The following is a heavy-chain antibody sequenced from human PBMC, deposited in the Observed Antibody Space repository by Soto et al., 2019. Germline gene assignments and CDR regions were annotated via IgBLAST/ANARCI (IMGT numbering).Heavy chain of an antibody. Sequence: EVQLLESGGGLVQPGGSLRLSCAASGFTFSSYVMSWVRQAPGKGLEWVSAISGSGGSTYYADTVKGRFTISRDNSKNTLYLQMNSLRAEDTAVYYCAKEAGWYVSYYYGMDVWGQGTTVTVSS. J-gene: IGHJ6*02. CDR3: AKEAGWYVSYYYGMDV. V-gene: IGHV3-23*01. CDR2: ISGSGGST. D-gene: IGHD6-19*01. CDR1: GFTFSSYV.